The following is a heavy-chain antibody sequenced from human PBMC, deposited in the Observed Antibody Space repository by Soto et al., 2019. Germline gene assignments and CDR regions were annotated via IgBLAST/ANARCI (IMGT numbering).Heavy chain of an antibody. Sequence: GGSLRLSCAASGFTFSSYDMHWVRQATGKGLEWVSAIGTAGDTYYPGSVKGRLTISRENAKNSLYLQMNSLRAGDTAVYYCARGKRKVDTRIYYFDYWGQGTLVTVSS. CDR2: IGTAGDT. CDR3: ARGKRKVDTRIYYFDY. J-gene: IGHJ4*02. CDR1: GFTFSSYD. D-gene: IGHD5-18*01. V-gene: IGHV3-13*01.